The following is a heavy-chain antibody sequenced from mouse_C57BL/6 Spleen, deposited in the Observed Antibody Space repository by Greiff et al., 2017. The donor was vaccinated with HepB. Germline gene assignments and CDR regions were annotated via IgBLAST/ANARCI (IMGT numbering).Heavy chain of an antibody. V-gene: IGHV14-2*01. CDR1: GFNIKDYY. D-gene: IGHD1-1*01. Sequence: EVMLVESGAELVKPGASVKLSCTASGFNIKDYYMHWVKQRTEQGLEWIGRIDPEDGETKYAPKFQGKATITADTSSNTAYLQLSSLTSEDTAVYYCARRYYGSSFAYWGQGTLVTVSA. J-gene: IGHJ3*01. CDR2: IDPEDGET. CDR3: ARRYYGSSFAY.